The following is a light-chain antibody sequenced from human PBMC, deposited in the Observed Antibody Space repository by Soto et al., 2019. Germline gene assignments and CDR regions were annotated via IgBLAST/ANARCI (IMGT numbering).Light chain of an antibody. CDR1: SSDVGGYNY. V-gene: IGLV2-11*01. CDR3: CSYAGNYTSYV. CDR2: DVS. Sequence: QAVVTQPRSVSGSPGQSVTISCTGTSSDVGGYNYDSWYQQHPGKAPKHMIYDVSKRPSGVPDRFSGSKSGNTASLTISGLQAEDEADYYCCSYAGNYTSYVFGTGTKLTVL. J-gene: IGLJ1*01.